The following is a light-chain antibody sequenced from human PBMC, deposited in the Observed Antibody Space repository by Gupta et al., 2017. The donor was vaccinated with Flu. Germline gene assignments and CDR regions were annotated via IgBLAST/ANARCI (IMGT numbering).Light chain of an antibody. CDR2: DVN. CDR3: CSSASTTTRVV. CDR1: SSDHIIYTY. V-gene: IGLV2-11*03. J-gene: IGLJ2*01. Sequence: TTVCASTSSDHIIYTYASWYQQHPGTPPLLMIYDVNQRPSGAPARFSGSKSGTTASLTISVLQAEEEAEYYCCSSASTTTRVVFGGVTKLTVL.